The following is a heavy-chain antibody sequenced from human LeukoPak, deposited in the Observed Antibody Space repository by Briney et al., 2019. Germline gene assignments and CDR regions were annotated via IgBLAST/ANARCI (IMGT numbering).Heavy chain of an antibody. CDR1: GFTFTNYN. CDR3: ARADRLGAALLASFDY. Sequence: GGSLRLSCAASGFTFTNYNMNWVRQAPGKGLEWVSSITSDGRYIYYADSLKGRFTISRDNAKNSLYLQMNSLRAEDTAVYYCARADRLGAALLASFDYWGQGALVTVSS. V-gene: IGHV3-21*01. CDR2: ITSDGRYI. D-gene: IGHD3-16*01. J-gene: IGHJ4*02.